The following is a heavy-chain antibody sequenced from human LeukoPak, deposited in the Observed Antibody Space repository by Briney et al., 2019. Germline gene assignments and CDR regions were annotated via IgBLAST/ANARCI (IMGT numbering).Heavy chain of an antibody. CDR3: AKLFGVRGSGYMDV. D-gene: IGHD3-10*01. CDR1: GGSFSGYY. V-gene: IGHV4-34*01. CDR2: INHSGST. J-gene: IGHJ6*02. Sequence: SETLSLTCAVYGGSFSGYYWSWISQPPGKGLEWIGEINHSGSTNYNPSLKGRVTISVDTSKSQDSLKLSAVTAADTADYYCAKLFGVRGSGYMDVWGQGTMVTVSS.